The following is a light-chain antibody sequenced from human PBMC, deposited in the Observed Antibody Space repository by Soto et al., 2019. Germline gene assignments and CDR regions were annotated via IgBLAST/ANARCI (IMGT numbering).Light chain of an antibody. Sequence: DIQMTQSPSTLSSSAGDSVTITCRASQSISSWLAWYQQKPGKAPKLLIYDASILESGVPSRFRGSGSGTEFTLTISSLQPDDFATYYCQQYSSSLLTFGGGTKVEIK. J-gene: IGKJ4*01. CDR1: QSISSW. CDR2: DAS. V-gene: IGKV1-5*01. CDR3: QQYSSSLLT.